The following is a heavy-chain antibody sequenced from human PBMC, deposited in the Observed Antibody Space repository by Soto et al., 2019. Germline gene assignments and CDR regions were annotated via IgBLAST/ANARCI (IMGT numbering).Heavy chain of an antibody. V-gene: IGHV3-21*01. CDR1: GCTFSGYS. Sequence: EVQLVESGGGLVKPGGSLRLSCVASGCTFSGYSINWVRQAPGKGLEWVSYISGPSIYIYYADSVKGRFTISRDNAKSAVYLQMNSLRAEDTAVYYCARGFRNRFNVWGQGTTVSVSS. J-gene: IGHJ6*02. CDR3: ARGFRNRFNV. D-gene: IGHD3-10*01. CDR2: ISGPSIYI.